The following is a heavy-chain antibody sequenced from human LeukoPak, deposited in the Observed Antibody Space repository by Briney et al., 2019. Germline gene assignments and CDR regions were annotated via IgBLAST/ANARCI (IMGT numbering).Heavy chain of an antibody. Sequence: GASVKVSCKASGGTFSSYAISWVRQAPGQGLEWMGRIIPILGIANYAQKFQGRVTITADKSTSTAYMELSSLRSEDTAVYYCARDSEDYYDSSGYGTLDYWGQGTLVTVSS. J-gene: IGHJ4*02. CDR1: GGTFSSYA. CDR2: IIPILGIA. CDR3: ARDSEDYYDSSGYGTLDY. D-gene: IGHD3-22*01. V-gene: IGHV1-69*04.